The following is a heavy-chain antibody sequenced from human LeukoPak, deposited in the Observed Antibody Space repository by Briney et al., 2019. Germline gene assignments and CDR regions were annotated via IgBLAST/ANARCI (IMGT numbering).Heavy chain of an antibody. J-gene: IGHJ3*01. V-gene: IGHV3-21*01. D-gene: IGHD3-10*01. CDR3: ARSRVRGQNNAFDL. CDR1: GFTFSSYS. CDR2: ISSSSSYI. Sequence: GGSLRLSCAASGFTFSSYSMNWVRQAPGKGLEWVSSISSSSSYIYYADSVKGRFTFSRDTAKNSLYLQMNRLRAQETALYYCARSRVRGQNNAFDLWGQGTMVTLSS.